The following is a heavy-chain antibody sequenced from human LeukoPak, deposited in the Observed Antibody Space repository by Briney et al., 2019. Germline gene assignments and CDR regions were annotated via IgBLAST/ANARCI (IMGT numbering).Heavy chain of an antibody. D-gene: IGHD2-15*01. CDR2: IYTSGST. Sequence: SETLSLTCPVSGGSISSYYWSWIRRPAGKGLEWIGRIYTSGSTNYNPSLKSRVTMSVDTSKNQFSLKLSSVTAADTAVYYCARDGTVVAVAALDAFDIWGQGTMVTVSS. CDR1: GGSISSYY. V-gene: IGHV4-4*07. J-gene: IGHJ3*02. CDR3: ARDGTVVAVAALDAFDI.